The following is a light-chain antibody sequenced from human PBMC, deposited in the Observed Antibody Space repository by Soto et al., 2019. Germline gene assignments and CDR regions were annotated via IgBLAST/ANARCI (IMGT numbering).Light chain of an antibody. CDR2: DGV. Sequence: QSVLTQPASVSGSPGQSITISCTGTSSDVGSYNLVSWYQHHPGKAPKLIIYDGVNRPSGVSNRFSASKSGNTASLTISGLQAEDEADYYCSSYAGAVVFGGGTKLTVL. CDR1: SSDVGSYNL. J-gene: IGLJ2*01. V-gene: IGLV2-23*01. CDR3: SSYAGAVV.